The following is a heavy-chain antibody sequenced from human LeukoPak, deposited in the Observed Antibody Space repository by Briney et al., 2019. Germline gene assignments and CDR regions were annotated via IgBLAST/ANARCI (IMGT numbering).Heavy chain of an antibody. V-gene: IGHV1-8*01. CDR2: MNPNSGNT. CDR3: ATRISGVRRDGFDI. CDR1: GYTFTSYD. Sequence: ASVKVSCKASGYTFTSYDINWARQATGQGLEWMGWMNPNSGNTGFAQKFQGRVTMTRNTSISTACMELSSLRSDDTAVYYCATRISGVRRDGFDIWGQGTMVTVSS. D-gene: IGHD2-15*01. J-gene: IGHJ3*02.